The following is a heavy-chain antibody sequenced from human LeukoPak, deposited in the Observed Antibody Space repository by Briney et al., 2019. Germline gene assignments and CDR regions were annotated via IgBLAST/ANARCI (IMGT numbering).Heavy chain of an antibody. CDR2: IWYDGSNK. D-gene: IGHD2-15*01. V-gene: IGHV3-33*01. CDR1: GFTFSSYG. J-gene: IGHJ4*02. Sequence: GGSLRLSCAASGFTFSSYGMHWVRQAPGKGLEWVAVIWYDGSNKYYADSVKGRFTISRDNSKNTLYLQMNSLRAEDTAVYYRARDAGYCSGGSCYPGQFDYWGQGTLVTVSS. CDR3: ARDAGYCSGGSCYPGQFDY.